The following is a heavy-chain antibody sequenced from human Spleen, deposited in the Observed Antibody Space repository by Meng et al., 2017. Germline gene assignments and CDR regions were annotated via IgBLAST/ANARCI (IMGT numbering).Heavy chain of an antibody. CDR2: FYYSGST. V-gene: IGHV4-31*01. D-gene: IGHD5-18*01. CDR1: GGSISSGGYY. Sequence: QGPLHGSGPGLVKPSRTLSLTCTVSGGSISSGGYYWSWIRQHPGKGLEWIGYFYYSGSTYYNPSLKSLVTISLDTSKNQFSLKLSSVTAADTAVYYCARDLSGYGWFDPWGQGTLVTVSS. CDR3: ARDLSGYGWFDP. J-gene: IGHJ5*02.